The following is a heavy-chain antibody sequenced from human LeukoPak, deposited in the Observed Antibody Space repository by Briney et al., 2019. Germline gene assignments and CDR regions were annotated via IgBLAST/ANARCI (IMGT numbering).Heavy chain of an antibody. V-gene: IGHV1-3*03. CDR2: INAGNGNT. CDR1: GYTFSSYG. CDR3: ARGTKVSSGYYPAAFDI. J-gene: IGHJ3*02. D-gene: IGHD3-22*01. Sequence: ASVKVSCKASGYTFSSYGISWVRQAPGQRLEWMGWINAGNGNTKYSQEFQGRVTITRDTSASTAYMELSSLRSEDMAVYYCARGTKVSSGYYPAAFDIWGQGTMVTVSS.